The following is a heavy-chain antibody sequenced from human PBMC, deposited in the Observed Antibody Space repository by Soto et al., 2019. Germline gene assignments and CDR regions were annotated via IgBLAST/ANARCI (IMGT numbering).Heavy chain of an antibody. Sequence: QVQLQESGPGLVKPSQTLSLTCTVSGGSISSGDYYWSWIRQPPGKGLEWIGYIYYSGSTYYHPSLKIRVTISVDTSKNQFSLKLSSVTAADTAVYYCARFMITFGGVSYWFDPWGQGTLVTVSS. V-gene: IGHV4-30-4*01. CDR1: GGSISSGDYY. J-gene: IGHJ5*02. CDR2: IYYSGST. CDR3: ARFMITFGGVSYWFDP. D-gene: IGHD3-16*01.